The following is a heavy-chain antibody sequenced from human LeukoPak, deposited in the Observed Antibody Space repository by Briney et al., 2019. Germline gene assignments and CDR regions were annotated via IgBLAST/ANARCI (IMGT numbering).Heavy chain of an antibody. CDR3: ARVTGNYDFWSGYSHYYYYMDV. V-gene: IGHV4-59*12. CDR2: IYYSGST. J-gene: IGHJ6*03. CDR1: GGSISSYY. Sequence: SETLSLTCTVSGGSISSYYWSWIRQPPGKGLEWIGYIYYSGSTNYNPSLKSRVTISVDTSKNQFSLKLSSVTAADTAVYYCARVTGNYDFWSGYSHYYYYMDVWGKGTTVTVSS. D-gene: IGHD3-3*01.